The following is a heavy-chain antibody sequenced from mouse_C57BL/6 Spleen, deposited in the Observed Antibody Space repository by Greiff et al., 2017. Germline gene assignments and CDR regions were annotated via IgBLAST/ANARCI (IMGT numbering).Heavy chain of an antibody. Sequence: EVQVVESGPELVKPGASVKISCKASGYTFTDYYMNWVKQSHGKSLEWIGDINPNNGGTSYNQKFKGKATLTVDKSSSTAYMELRSLTSEDSAVYYCARHYGRAFDYWGQGTTLTVSS. D-gene: IGHD1-1*01. J-gene: IGHJ2*01. CDR3: ARHYGRAFDY. CDR2: INPNNGGT. CDR1: GYTFTDYY. V-gene: IGHV1-26*01.